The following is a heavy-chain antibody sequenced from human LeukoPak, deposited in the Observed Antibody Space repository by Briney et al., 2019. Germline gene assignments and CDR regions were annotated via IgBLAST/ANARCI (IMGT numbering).Heavy chain of an antibody. J-gene: IGHJ5*02. CDR1: GGSITNSSKY. V-gene: IGHV4-39*07. CDR3: ARSFITIFGVVHNWFDP. D-gene: IGHD3-3*01. Sequence: SETLSLTCSVSGGSITNSSKYWGWVRQPPGKGLEWIGEINHSGSTNYNPSLKSRVTISVDTSKNQFSLKLSSVTAADTAVYYCARSFITIFGVVHNWFDPWGQGTLVTVSS. CDR2: INHSGST.